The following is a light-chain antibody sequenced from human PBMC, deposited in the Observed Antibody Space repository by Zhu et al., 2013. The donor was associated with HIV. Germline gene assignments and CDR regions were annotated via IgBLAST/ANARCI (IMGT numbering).Light chain of an antibody. Sequence: QTVVTQEPSFSVSPGGTVTLTCGLNSGSVSTNSYPSWYQQTPGQAPRTLIYNTNIRSSGVPDRFSGSKSGNTASLTVSGLQTEDEADYYCTSYTTSDTLVFGTGTKVTVL. CDR2: NTN. V-gene: IGLV8-61*01. CDR1: SGSVSTNSY. J-gene: IGLJ1*01. CDR3: TSYTTSDTLV.